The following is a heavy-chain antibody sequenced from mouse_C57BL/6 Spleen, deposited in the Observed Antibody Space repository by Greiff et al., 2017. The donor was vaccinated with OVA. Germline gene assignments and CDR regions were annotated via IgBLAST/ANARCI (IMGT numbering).Heavy chain of an antibody. D-gene: IGHD2-1*01. CDR2: IDPSDSYT. CDR1: GYTFTSYW. V-gene: IGHV1-69*01. CDR3: ARGGGNYGYGYYYAMDY. J-gene: IGHJ4*01. Sequence: QVQLKQPGAELVMPGASVKLSCKASGYTFTSYWMHWVKQRPGQGLEWIGEIDPSDSYTNYNQKFKGKSTLTVDKSSSTAYMQLSSLTSEDSAVYYCARGGGNYGYGYYYAMDYWGQGTSVTVSS.